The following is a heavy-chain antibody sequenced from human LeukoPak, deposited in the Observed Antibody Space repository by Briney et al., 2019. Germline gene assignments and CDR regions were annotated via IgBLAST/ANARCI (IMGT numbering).Heavy chain of an antibody. V-gene: IGHV4-34*01. CDR2: INHSGST. Sequence: SETLSLTCAVYGGSFSGYYWSWIRQPPGKGLEWIGEINHSGSTNYNPSLKSRVTISVDTSKNQFSLKLSSVTAADTAVYYCARESSRLFDYWGQGTLVTASS. J-gene: IGHJ4*02. D-gene: IGHD6-13*01. CDR1: GGSFSGYY. CDR3: ARESSRLFDY.